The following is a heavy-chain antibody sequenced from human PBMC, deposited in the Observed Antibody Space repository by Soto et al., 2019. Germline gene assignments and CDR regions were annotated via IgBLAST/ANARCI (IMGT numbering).Heavy chain of an antibody. CDR2: ISYDGSNK. D-gene: IGHD3-10*01. CDR1: GFTFSSYG. J-gene: IGHJ4*02. V-gene: IGHV3-30*18. CDR3: AKDRERAMVRGVFDY. Sequence: QVQLVESGGGVVQPGRSLRLSCAASGFTFSSYGMHWVRQAPGKGPEWVAVISYDGSNKYYADSVKGRFTISRDNSKNTLYLQMNSLRAEDTAVYYCAKDRERAMVRGVFDYWGQGTLVTVSS.